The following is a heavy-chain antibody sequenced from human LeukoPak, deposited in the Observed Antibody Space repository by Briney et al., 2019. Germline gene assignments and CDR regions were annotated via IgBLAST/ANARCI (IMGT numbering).Heavy chain of an antibody. CDR1: GGSISSYY. V-gene: IGHV4-59*12. CDR2: IYYSGST. J-gene: IGHJ4*02. CDR3: ARDNSGSYHYIDY. Sequence: SETLSLTCTVSGGSISSYYWSWIRQPPGKGLEWSGYIYYSGSTNYNPSLKSRVTISVDTSKNQFSLQLNSVTPEDTAVYYCARDNSGSYHYIDYWGQGTLVTVSS. D-gene: IGHD1-26*01.